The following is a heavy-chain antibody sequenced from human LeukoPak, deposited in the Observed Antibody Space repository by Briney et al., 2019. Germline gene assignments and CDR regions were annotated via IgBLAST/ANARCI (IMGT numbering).Heavy chain of an antibody. CDR3: ARADSSSWFSFDY. Sequence: GGSLRLSCAASGFTFSSYAMSWVRQAPGKGLEWVSAISGSGGSTYYADSVKGRFTISRDNAKNSLYLQMNSLRAEDTAVYYCARADSSSWFSFDYWGQGTLVTVSS. CDR2: ISGSGGST. J-gene: IGHJ4*02. CDR1: GFTFSSYA. V-gene: IGHV3-23*01. D-gene: IGHD6-13*01.